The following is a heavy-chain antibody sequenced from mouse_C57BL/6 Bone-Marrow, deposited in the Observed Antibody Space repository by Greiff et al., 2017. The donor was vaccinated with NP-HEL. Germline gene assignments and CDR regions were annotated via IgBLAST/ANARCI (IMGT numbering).Heavy chain of an antibody. CDR1: FYPFTRYW. J-gene: IGHJ4*01. Sequence: QVQLQQPGAELVKPFSSLPLSFPSSFYPFTRYWLTWFQPPPVQGLEWIGDIYPVSGITSYNEKFKSKATLTVDTSSSTAYMQLSSLTSEDSAVYYCARWYYGSSYEAMDYWGQGTSVTVSS. CDR2: IYPVSGIT. CDR3: ARWYYGSSYEAMDY. D-gene: IGHD1-1*01. V-gene: IGHV1-55*01.